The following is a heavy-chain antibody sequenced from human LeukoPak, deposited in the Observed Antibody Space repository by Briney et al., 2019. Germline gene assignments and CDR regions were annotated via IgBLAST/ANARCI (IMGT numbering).Heavy chain of an antibody. CDR2: INPNSGGT. Sequence: ASVKVSCKASGYTFTDYYMYWVRQAPGQGLEWMGWINPNSGGTDYAQKFQGRVTMTRDTSISTAYMELSRLTSDDTAVYYCARDYYGSGNNWFDPWGQGTLVTVSS. V-gene: IGHV1-2*02. J-gene: IGHJ5*02. D-gene: IGHD3-10*01. CDR3: ARDYYGSGNNWFDP. CDR1: GYTFTDYY.